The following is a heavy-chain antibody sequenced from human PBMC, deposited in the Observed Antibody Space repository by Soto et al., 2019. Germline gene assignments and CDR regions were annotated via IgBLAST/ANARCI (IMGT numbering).Heavy chain of an antibody. Sequence: QLQLQQWGAGLLKPSETLSLTCAVYGGSFSGYYWSWIRQPPGKGLEWIGEINHSGSTNYNPSLKSRVTISVDTSKNQFSLKLSSVTAADTAVYYCARTVTSSSPYYFDYWGQGTLVTVSS. D-gene: IGHD4-4*01. J-gene: IGHJ4*02. CDR1: GGSFSGYY. CDR3: ARTVTSSSPYYFDY. V-gene: IGHV4-34*01. CDR2: INHSGST.